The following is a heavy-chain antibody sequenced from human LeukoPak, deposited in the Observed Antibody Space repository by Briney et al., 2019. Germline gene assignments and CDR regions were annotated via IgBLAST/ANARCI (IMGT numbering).Heavy chain of an antibody. D-gene: IGHD3-10*01. CDR3: ATEANLALLY. CDR1: GFTFGSYW. CDR2: INYDGTST. J-gene: IGHJ4*02. V-gene: IGHV3-74*01. Sequence: GGSLRLSCVASGFTFGSYWMHWVRQAPGKGPVWVSRINYDGTSTTYADSVKGRFTVSRDNGKKTVSLQINSLRPDDTAVYYSATEANLALLYWGQGTLVTVSS.